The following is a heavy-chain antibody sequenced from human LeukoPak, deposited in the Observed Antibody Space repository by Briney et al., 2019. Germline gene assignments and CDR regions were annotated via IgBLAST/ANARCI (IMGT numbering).Heavy chain of an antibody. J-gene: IGHJ4*02. CDR3: AKGSSNFDS. Sequence: GGSLRLFCAASGFTFSNYGMTWVRQAPAEGLEWVSVISESGDSTYYANSVKGRFTISSDNSKNTLYLQMNGLRAEDTAVYYCAKGSSNFDSWGQGTLVTVSS. CDR1: GFTFSNYG. V-gene: IGHV3-23*01. CDR2: ISESGDST.